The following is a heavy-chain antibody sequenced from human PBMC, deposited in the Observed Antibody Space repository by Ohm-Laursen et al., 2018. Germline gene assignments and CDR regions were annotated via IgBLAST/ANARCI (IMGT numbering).Heavy chain of an antibody. D-gene: IGHD6-19*01. CDR2: ISGSGGST. CDR1: GFTFSSYA. Sequence: SLRLSCAASGFTFSSYAMSWVRQAPGKGLEWVSAISGSGGSTYYADSVKGRFSISRDNSKNTLDLQMNSLRAEDTAVYYCAKGPLIAVAGSNYFFDYWGQGTLVTVSS. J-gene: IGHJ4*02. CDR3: AKGPLIAVAGSNYFFDY. V-gene: IGHV3-23*01.